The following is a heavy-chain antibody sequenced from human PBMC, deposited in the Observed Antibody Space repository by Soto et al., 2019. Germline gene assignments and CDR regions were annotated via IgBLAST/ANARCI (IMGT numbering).Heavy chain of an antibody. CDR1: GGSIISGGYY. Sequence: SETLSLTCSVSGGSIISGGYYWSWIRQHPGKGVEWIGYIYYSGITYNPSLKSRVTISIDTSKNQFSLKLTSVTAADTAVYYCAGDSQYNPGAFDIPGKGTLVTISS. V-gene: IGHV4-31*03. CDR2: IYYSGIT. J-gene: IGHJ3*02. CDR3: AGDSQYNPGAFDI. D-gene: IGHD1-20*01.